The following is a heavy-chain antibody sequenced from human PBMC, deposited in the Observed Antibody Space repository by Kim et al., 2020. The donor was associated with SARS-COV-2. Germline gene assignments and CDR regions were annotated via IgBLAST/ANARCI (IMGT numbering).Heavy chain of an antibody. D-gene: IGHD6-13*01. J-gene: IGHJ1*01. Sequence: GGSLRLSCAASGFTFSSYAMSWVRQAPGKGLEWVSAISGSGGSTYYADSVKGRFTISRDNSKNTLYLQMNSLRAEDTAVYYCAKGGGSSWYSTGYFQHWGQGTLVTVSS. V-gene: IGHV3-23*01. CDR1: GFTFSSYA. CDR3: AKGGGSSWYSTGYFQH. CDR2: ISGSGGST.